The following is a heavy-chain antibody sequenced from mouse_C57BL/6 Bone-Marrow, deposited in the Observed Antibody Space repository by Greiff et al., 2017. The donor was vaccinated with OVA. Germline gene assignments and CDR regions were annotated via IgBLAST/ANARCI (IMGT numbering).Heavy chain of an antibody. CDR3: AREDGSSYGFAY. Sequence: QVQLQQPGAELVMPGASVKLSCKASGYTFTSYWMHWVKQRPGQGLEWIGEIDPSDSYTNYNQKFKGKSTLTVDKSSSTAYMQLSSLTSEDSAVYYGAREDGSSYGFAYWGQGTLVTVSA. CDR1: GYTFTSYW. V-gene: IGHV1-69*01. D-gene: IGHD1-1*01. CDR2: IDPSDSYT. J-gene: IGHJ3*01.